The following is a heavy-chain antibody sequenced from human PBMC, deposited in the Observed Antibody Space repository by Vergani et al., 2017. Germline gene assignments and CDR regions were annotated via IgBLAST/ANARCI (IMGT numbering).Heavy chain of an antibody. CDR1: GFTFSSYS. CDR2: ISSSSSYI. Sequence: EVQLVESGGGLVKRGGSLRLSCAASGFTFSSYSMNWVRQAPGKGLEWVSSISSSSSYIHYSDSLKGRFTISRDNAKSSLYLQMNSLRAEDTGVYYCARGAHAFDIWGQGTMVTVSS. CDR3: ARGAHAFDI. V-gene: IGHV3-21*01. J-gene: IGHJ3*02.